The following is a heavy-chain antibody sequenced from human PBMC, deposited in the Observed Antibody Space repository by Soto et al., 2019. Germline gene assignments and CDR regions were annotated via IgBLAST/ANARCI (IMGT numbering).Heavy chain of an antibody. V-gene: IGHV1-8*01. CDR1: GDIFTNFD. D-gene: IGHD3-3*02. J-gene: IGHJ5*02. CDR3: ARYIYGQGFQA. Sequence: QVQLVQPGAEVRKPGASVKVSCKASGDIFTNFDFNWVRQATGQGLEWIGWMRANSGDTGHDQKFQGRVRMTRDTSMSTAYTELSSLRAEDTAVYYCARYIYGQGFQAWGQGTLAFVSS. CDR2: MRANSGDT.